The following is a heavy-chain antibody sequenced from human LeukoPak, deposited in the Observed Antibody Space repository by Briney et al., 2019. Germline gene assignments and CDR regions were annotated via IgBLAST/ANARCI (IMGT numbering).Heavy chain of an antibody. CDR1: GFTFSSYA. V-gene: IGHV3-30-3*01. CDR2: ISYDGSNK. D-gene: IGHD3-10*01. CDR3: ARFGEATLFDY. J-gene: IGHJ4*02. Sequence: PGGFLRLSCAASGFTFSSYAMHWVRQAPGKGLEWVAVISYDGSNKYYADSVKGRFTISRDNSKNTLYLQMNSLRAEDTAVYYCARFGEATLFDYWGQGTLVTVSS.